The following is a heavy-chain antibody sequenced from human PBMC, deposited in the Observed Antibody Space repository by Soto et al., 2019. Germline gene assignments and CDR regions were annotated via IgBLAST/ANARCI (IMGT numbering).Heavy chain of an antibody. Sequence: GGSLRLSCAASGFTFSSYGMHWVRQAPGKGLEWVAVISYDGSNKYYADSVKGRFTISRDNSKNTLYLQMNSLRGEDTAVYYCAKDLPIAVAGTPIGPFDYWGQGNLVTVS. CDR3: AKDLPIAVAGTPIGPFDY. D-gene: IGHD6-19*01. J-gene: IGHJ4*02. V-gene: IGHV3-30*18. CDR2: ISYDGSNK. CDR1: GFTFSSYG.